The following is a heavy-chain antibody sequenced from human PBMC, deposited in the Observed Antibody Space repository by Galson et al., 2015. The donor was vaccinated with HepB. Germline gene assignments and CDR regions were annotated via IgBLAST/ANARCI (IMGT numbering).Heavy chain of an antibody. CDR1: GFTFSNYA. Sequence: SLRLSCAASGFTFSNYAMHWVRQAPGKGLEWVAVISYVGSNKYYADSVKGRFTISRDNSKNTLYLQMNTLRTEDTAVYYCARDFSITMVRGAGEYWGQGTLVTVSS. V-gene: IGHV3-30-3*01. CDR2: ISYVGSNK. CDR3: ARDFSITMVRGAGEY. J-gene: IGHJ4*02. D-gene: IGHD3-10*01.